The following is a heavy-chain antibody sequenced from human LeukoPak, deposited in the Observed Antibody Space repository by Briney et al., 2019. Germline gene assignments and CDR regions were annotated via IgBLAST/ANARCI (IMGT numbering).Heavy chain of an antibody. J-gene: IGHJ4*02. CDR3: AKGIFWSGYYGLDY. CDR2: ISGEGGST. CDR1: GVTFDDYA. D-gene: IGHD3-3*01. V-gene: IGHV3-43*02. Sequence: PGGSLRLSCAASGVTFDDYAMHWVRQVPGKGLEWVPLISGEGGSTYYADPVKGRFTISRDNSKNSLYLRMNSLRTEDTALYYCAKGIFWSGYYGLDYWGQGTLVTVSS.